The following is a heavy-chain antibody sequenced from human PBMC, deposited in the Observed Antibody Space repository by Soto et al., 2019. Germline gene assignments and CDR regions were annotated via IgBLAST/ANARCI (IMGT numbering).Heavy chain of an antibody. J-gene: IGHJ4*02. CDR2: IYYSGST. Sequence: QVQLQESGPGLVKPSETLSLTCTVSGGSISSYYWSWIRQPPGKGLEWIGYIYYSGSTNYNPSLKSRVTISVDTSKNQFSLKLGSVTAADTAVYYCARGAVADLFDYWGQGTLVTVSS. CDR1: GGSISSYY. V-gene: IGHV4-59*01. D-gene: IGHD6-19*01. CDR3: ARGAVADLFDY.